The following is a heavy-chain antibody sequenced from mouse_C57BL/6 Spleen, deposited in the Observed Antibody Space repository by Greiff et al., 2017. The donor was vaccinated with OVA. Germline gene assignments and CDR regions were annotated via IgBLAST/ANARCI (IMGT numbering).Heavy chain of an antibody. J-gene: IGHJ4*01. CDR3: ARPLLLPHAMDY. V-gene: IGHV5-17*01. CDR2: ISSGSSTI. CDR1: GFTFSDYG. D-gene: IGHD1-1*01. Sequence: DVHLVESGGGLVKPGGSLKLSCAASGFTFSDYGMHWVRQAPEKGLEWVAYISSGSSTIYYADTVKGRFTISRDNAKNTLFLQMTSLRSEDTAMYYCARPLLLPHAMDYWGQGTSVTVSS.